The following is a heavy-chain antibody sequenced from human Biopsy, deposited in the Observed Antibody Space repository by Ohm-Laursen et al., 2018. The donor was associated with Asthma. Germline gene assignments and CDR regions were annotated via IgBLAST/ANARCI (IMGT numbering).Heavy chain of an antibody. D-gene: IGHD2-15*01. Sequence: PGTLSLTCAVSGGSIRSLDWTWILLPPGKGLEYIGDVSHTGSTNYNPSLKSRVTMSLDTSKSQFSLRLTSVTPADTAVYYCARLADCSGGACYSYGWFDPWGQGTRVTVSS. CDR1: GGSIRSLD. J-gene: IGHJ5*02. CDR2: VSHTGST. CDR3: ARLADCSGGACYSYGWFDP. V-gene: IGHV4-59*11.